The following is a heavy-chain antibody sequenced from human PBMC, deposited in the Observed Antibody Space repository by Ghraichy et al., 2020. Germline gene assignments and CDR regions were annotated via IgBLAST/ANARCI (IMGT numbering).Heavy chain of an antibody. J-gene: IGHJ5*02. Sequence: GSLRLSCTVSGGSISPYYWSCIRQPPGKGLEWIGYIHYSGNTNYSPSLMSRVTISLDTSKNQFSLRLSSVTAADTAVYYCARSPRCNGSGNWFDPWGLGTLVTVSS. CDR3: ARSPRCNGSGNWFDP. D-gene: IGHD1-26*01. V-gene: IGHV4-59*01. CDR2: IHYSGNT. CDR1: GGSISPYY.